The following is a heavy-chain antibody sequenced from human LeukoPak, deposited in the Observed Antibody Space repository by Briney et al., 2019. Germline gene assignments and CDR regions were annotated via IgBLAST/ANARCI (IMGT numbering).Heavy chain of an antibody. D-gene: IGHD3-22*01. CDR2: ISGSGGST. Sequence: GGSLRLSCAASGFTFSSYAMSWVRQAPGKGLEWVSAISGSGGSTYYADSVKGRFTISRDNSKNTLYLQMNSLRADDTAVYYCARYHSISGHYYFDYWGQGTLVTVSS. CDR1: GFTFSSYA. J-gene: IGHJ4*02. V-gene: IGHV3-23*01. CDR3: ARYHSISGHYYFDY.